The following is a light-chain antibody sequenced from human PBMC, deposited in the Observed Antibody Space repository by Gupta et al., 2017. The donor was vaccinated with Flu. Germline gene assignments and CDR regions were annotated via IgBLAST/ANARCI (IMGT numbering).Light chain of an antibody. CDR2: GNN. CDR1: SSNLGAGYD. CDR3: QSYDSGLSGSWV. J-gene: IGLJ3*02. Sequence: QSVLTQPPSVSGAPGQRVTISCTGSSSNLGAGYDVHWYQRLPGTAPKLLIYGNNNRPSGFPDRFSGSKSGTSASLAITGLQAEDEADYYCQSYDSGLSGSWVFGGGTKLTVL. V-gene: IGLV1-40*01.